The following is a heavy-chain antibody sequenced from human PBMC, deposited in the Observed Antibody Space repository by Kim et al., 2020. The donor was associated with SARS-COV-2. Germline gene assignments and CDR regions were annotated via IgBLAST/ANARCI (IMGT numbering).Heavy chain of an antibody. CDR3: ANGYCSSTSCYT. D-gene: IGHD2-2*02. J-gene: IGHJ4*02. V-gene: IGHV3-21*01. Sequence: YYADAVKGRFTISRDDSKNSLYLQMNSLRAEDTAVYYCANGYCSSTSCYTWGQGTLVTVSS.